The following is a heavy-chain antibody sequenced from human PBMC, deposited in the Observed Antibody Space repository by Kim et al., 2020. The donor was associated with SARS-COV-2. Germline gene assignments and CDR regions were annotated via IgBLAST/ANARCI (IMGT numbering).Heavy chain of an antibody. CDR1: GFTFSSYA. Sequence: GGSLRLSCAASGFTFSSYAMHWVRQAPGKGLEWVAVISYDGSNKYYADSVKGRFTISRDNSKNTLYLQMNSLRAEDTAVYYCAREGVVIPRTYYYYYGMDVWGQGTTVTVSS. D-gene: IGHD3-22*01. V-gene: IGHV3-30-3*01. CDR2: ISYDGSNK. J-gene: IGHJ6*02. CDR3: AREGVVIPRTYYYYYGMDV.